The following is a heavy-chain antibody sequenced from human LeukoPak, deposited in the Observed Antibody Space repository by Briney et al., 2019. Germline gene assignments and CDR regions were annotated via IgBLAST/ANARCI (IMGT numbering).Heavy chain of an antibody. D-gene: IGHD6-6*01. J-gene: IGHJ4*02. Sequence: PGGSLRLSCAASGFTFSSYAMSWDRQAPGKGLEWVSAISGRGDRTYYADSVKGRFTISRDNSKNTLYLQMNSLRAEDTAVYYCAKEQSSSGFFDYWGQRTLVTVSS. CDR3: AKEQSSSGFFDY. V-gene: IGHV3-23*01. CDR1: GFTFSSYA. CDR2: ISGRGDRT.